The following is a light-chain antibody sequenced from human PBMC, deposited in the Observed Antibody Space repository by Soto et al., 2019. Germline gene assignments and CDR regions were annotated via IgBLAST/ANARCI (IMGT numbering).Light chain of an antibody. CDR1: QSVSSSY. CDR3: QQYGSSPRT. Sequence: EIVLTQSPGTLSLSPGERATLSCRASQSVSSSYLAWYQQKPGQAPRLLIYGASSRATGIPDRFSGSGSGTDFTLTISRLEAEDFAVCYCQQYGSSPRTFGQGTKLEIK. J-gene: IGKJ2*01. V-gene: IGKV3-20*01. CDR2: GAS.